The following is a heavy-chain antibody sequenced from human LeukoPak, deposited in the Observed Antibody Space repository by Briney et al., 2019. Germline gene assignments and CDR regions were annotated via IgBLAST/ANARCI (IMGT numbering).Heavy chain of an antibody. J-gene: IGHJ4*02. V-gene: IGHV4-4*07. CDR2: IYTSGST. Sequence: NPSETLSLTCTVSGGSISSYYWSWIRQPAGKGLEWIGRIYTSGSTNYNPSLKNRVTMSVDTSKNQFSLKLSSVTAADTAVYYCATSYYYDSSGYFDYHDYWGQGTLVTVSS. D-gene: IGHD3-22*01. CDR3: ATSYYYDSSGYFDYHDY. CDR1: GGSISSYY.